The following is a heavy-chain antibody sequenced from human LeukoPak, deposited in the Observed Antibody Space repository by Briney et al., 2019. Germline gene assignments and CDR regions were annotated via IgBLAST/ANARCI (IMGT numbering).Heavy chain of an antibody. CDR3: AKDQVYCSSTSCSGYFDY. V-gene: IGHV3-23*01. CDR1: GFTFSSYA. Sequence: TGGSLRLSCAASGFTFSSYAMSWVRQAPGKGLEWVSAISGSGGSTYYADSVKGRFTISRDNSKNTLYLQMNSLRAEDTAVYYCAKDQVYCSSTSCSGYFDYWGQGTLVTVSS. CDR2: ISGSGGST. D-gene: IGHD2-2*01. J-gene: IGHJ4*02.